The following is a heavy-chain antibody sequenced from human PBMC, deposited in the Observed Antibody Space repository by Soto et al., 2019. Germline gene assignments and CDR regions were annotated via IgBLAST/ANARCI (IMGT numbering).Heavy chain of an antibody. CDR3: ARDYNWNNPFDS. CDR2: IDTDGSIT. CDR1: GFTFGSYW. V-gene: IGHV3-74*01. D-gene: IGHD1-1*01. Sequence: GGSLRLSCAGSGFTFGSYWMHWVRQVPGKGLVWVARIDTDGSITGYADSVKGRFTIFRDNAKNTLYLEMNSLRVEDTALYYCARDYNWNNPFDSWGQGTQVTVSS. J-gene: IGHJ4*02.